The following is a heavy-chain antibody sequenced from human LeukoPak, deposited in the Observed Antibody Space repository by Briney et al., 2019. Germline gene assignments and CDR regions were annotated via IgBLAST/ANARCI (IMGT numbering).Heavy chain of an antibody. J-gene: IGHJ4*02. D-gene: IGHD1-1*01. CDR3: ASPVELERGYFDY. Sequence: ASVKVSCKASGGTFSSYAISWVRQAPGQGLEWMGGIIPIFGTANYAQKFQGRVTITTDESTSTAYMELSSLRSEDTAVYYCASPVELERGYFDYWGQGTLVTVSS. CDR2: IIPIFGTA. CDR1: GGTFSSYA. V-gene: IGHV1-69*05.